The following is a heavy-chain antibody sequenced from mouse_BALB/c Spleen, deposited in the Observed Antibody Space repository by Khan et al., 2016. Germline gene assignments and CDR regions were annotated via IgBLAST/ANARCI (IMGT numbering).Heavy chain of an antibody. D-gene: IGHD1-1*02. V-gene: IGHV3-2*02. Sequence: EVELVESGPGLVKPSQSLSLSCTVTGYSITSGFAWNWIRQFPGNKLEWMGYISSSGITSYNPSLKSRISITRDTSKNQFFLQLSSVTTEDTATYYCSRSGNYFDYWGQGTTLTVSS. CDR2: ISSSGIT. CDR1: GYSITSGFA. J-gene: IGHJ2*01. CDR3: SRSGNYFDY.